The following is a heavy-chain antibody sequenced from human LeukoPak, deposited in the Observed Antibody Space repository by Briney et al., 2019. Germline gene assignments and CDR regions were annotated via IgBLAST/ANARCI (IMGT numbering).Heavy chain of an antibody. CDR2: ISYDGSNK. CDR3: AKSPMCRYFDCPFDY. J-gene: IGHJ4*02. V-gene: IGHV3-30*18. D-gene: IGHD3-9*01. CDR1: GFTFSSYG. Sequence: GGSLRLPCAASGFTFSSYGMHWVRQAPGKGLEWVAVISYDGSNKYYADSVKGRFTISRDNSKNTLYLQMNSLRAEDTAVYYCAKSPMCRYFDCPFDYWGQGTLVTVSS.